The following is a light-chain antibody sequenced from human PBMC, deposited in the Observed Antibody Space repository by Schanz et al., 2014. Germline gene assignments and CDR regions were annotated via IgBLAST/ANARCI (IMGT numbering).Light chain of an antibody. CDR1: QSVSSY. Sequence: EIVLTQSPATLSLSPGERATLSCRASQSVSSYLAWYQQKPGQAPRLLIYGASSRATGIPDRFSGSGSGTDFTLTISSLEPEDFGIYYCQQYSNWPPLTFGGGTRVEIK. J-gene: IGKJ4*01. CDR3: QQYSNWPPLT. CDR2: GAS. V-gene: IGKV3-11*01.